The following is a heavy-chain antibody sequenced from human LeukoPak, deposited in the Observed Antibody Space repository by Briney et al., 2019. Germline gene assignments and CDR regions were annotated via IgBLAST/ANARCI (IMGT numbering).Heavy chain of an antibody. CDR2: IKQDGSEK. J-gene: IGHJ4*02. D-gene: IGHD4-17*01. CDR3: VRYRDGEYDF. CDR1: GFIFSTHW. V-gene: IGHV3-7*01. Sequence: PGGSLRPSCAGSGFIFSTHWMIWVRQAPGKGLEWVANIKQDGSEKYYVDSVKGRFTISRDNTKSSMYLEMNSLRAEDTAVYYCVRYRDGEYDFWGQGTLVTVSS.